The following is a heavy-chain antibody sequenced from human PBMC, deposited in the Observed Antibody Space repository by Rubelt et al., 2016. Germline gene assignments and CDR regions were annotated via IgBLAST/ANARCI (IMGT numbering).Heavy chain of an antibody. V-gene: IGHV4-34*01. D-gene: IGHD3-22*01. Sequence: QVQLQQWGAGLLKPSETLSLTCAVYGGSFSGYYWSWIRQPPGKGLEWIGEINHSGSTNYNPSLKVRVTISVDTSQNQFSLKLSSVTAADTAVYYCARGVLRYYYDSSGYPFDYWGQGTLVTVSS. CDR1: GGSFSGYY. J-gene: IGHJ4*02. CDR2: INHSGST. CDR3: ARGVLRYYYDSSGYPFDY.